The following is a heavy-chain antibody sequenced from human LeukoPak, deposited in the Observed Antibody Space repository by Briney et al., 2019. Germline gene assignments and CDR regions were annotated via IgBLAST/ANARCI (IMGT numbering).Heavy chain of an antibody. CDR3: VRYCSRTTCYTRAVDY. CDR2: IYHSGGA. D-gene: IGHD2-2*02. J-gene: IGHJ4*02. V-gene: IGHV4-38-2*02. Sequence: PSETLSLTCTVSGYSITSGYNWAWFRQPPGKVREWFGSIYHSGGAYYNPSLKSRVTISVDTSKNQFSLKLSSVTAADTAVYYCVRYCSRTTCYTRAVDYWGQGTLVTVSS. CDR1: GYSITSGYN.